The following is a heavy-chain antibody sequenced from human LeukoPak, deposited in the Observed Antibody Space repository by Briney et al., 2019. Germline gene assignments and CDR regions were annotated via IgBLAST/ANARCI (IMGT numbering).Heavy chain of an antibody. CDR1: GYTFTGYY. Sequence: GASVKVSCKASGYTFTGYYMHWVRQAPGQGLEWMGIINPSGGSTSYAQKFQGRVTMTRDTSTSTVYMELSSLRSEDTAVYYCARVPPYSSSWLGNWFDPWGQGTLVTVSS. CDR3: ARVPPYSSSWLGNWFDP. J-gene: IGHJ5*02. V-gene: IGHV1-46*01. CDR2: INPSGGST. D-gene: IGHD6-13*01.